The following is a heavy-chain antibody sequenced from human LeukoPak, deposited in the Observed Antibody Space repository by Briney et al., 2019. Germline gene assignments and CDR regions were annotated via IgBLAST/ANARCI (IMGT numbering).Heavy chain of an antibody. CDR3: AKDHRRTIRFLGY. V-gene: IGHV3-23*01. CDR2: ISGSGGST. J-gene: IGHJ4*02. D-gene: IGHD4/OR15-4a*01. CDR1: GFTFSTYA. Sequence: PGGSLRLSCAASGFTFSTYAMSWVRQAPGEGLEWVSAISGSGGSTYYADSVKGRCTISRDNSKNTLYLQMNSLRAEDTAVYYCAKDHRRTIRFLGYWGQGTLVTVSS.